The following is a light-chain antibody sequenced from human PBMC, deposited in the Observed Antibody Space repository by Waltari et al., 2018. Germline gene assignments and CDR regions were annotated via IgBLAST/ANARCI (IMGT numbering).Light chain of an antibody. CDR1: QSLVYSDGKTY. CDR2: KVS. J-gene: IGKJ1*01. CDR3: MQGTHWPPWT. V-gene: IGKV2-30*01. Sequence: DVVMTQSPLSLPVTLGQPASISCRSSQSLVYSDGKTYLNWFPQRPGQSPRRLIDKVSNRDYGVPDRFSGSWSGTDFTLKISRVEAEDVGVYYCMQGTHWPPWTFGQGTKVEIK.